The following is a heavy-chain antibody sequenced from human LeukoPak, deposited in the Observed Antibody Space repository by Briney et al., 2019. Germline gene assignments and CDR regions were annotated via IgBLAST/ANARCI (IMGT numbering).Heavy chain of an antibody. CDR3: ARGPLRLYSYGSSANYFRWFDP. CDR2: ISAYNGNT. Sequence: ASVKVSCKASGYTFTNYGIHWVRQAPGQGLEWMGWISAYNGNTNSAQKLQGRVTMTTDTSTSTAYMELRSLRSDDTAVYYCARGPLRLYSYGSSANYFRWFDPWGQGTLVTVSS. V-gene: IGHV1-18*01. CDR1: GYTFTNYG. D-gene: IGHD3-22*01. J-gene: IGHJ5*02.